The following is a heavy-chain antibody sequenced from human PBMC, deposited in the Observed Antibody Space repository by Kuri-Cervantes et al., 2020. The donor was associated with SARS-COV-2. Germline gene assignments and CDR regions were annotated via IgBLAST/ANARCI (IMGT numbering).Heavy chain of an antibody. CDR2: ISYDGSNK. Sequence: GESLKISCAASGFTFSSYGMHWVRQAPGKGLEWVAVISYDGSNKYYADSVKGRFTISRDNSKNTPYLQMNSLRAEDTAVYYCAKDLCGGDCPPLDYWGQGTLVTVSS. D-gene: IGHD2-21*01. CDR1: GFTFSSYG. V-gene: IGHV3-30*18. J-gene: IGHJ4*02. CDR3: AKDLCGGDCPPLDY.